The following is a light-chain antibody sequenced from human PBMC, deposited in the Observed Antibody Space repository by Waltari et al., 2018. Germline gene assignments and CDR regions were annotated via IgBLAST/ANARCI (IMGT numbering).Light chain of an antibody. J-gene: IGKJ3*01. CDR3: MQALQTPFT. Sequence: LSLPVTPGEPASISCRSSQSLLHSNGYNYLHWYLQKPGQSPQLLIHLGSNRASGVPDRFSGSGSGTDFTLKIRRVEAEDVGVYYCMQALQTPFTFGPGTKVDVK. CDR2: LGS. CDR1: QSLLHSNGYNY. V-gene: IGKV2-28*01.